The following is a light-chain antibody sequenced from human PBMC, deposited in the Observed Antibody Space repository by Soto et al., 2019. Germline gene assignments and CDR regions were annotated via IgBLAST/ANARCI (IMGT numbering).Light chain of an antibody. J-gene: IGLJ1*01. V-gene: IGLV2-14*03. CDR2: DVS. CDR1: SSDVGGYKY. Sequence: QSALTQPASVSGSPGQSITISCTGTSSDVGGYKYVSSYQQYPGKAPKLMIYDVSNRPSGVSNRFSGSKSGNTASLTISGLQAEDEADYYCSSYTSSSSYVFGTGTKVTVL. CDR3: SSYTSSSSYV.